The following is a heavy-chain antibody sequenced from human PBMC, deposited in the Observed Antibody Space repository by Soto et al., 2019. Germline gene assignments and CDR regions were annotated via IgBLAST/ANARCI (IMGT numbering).Heavy chain of an antibody. Sequence: QVQLVESGGGVVQPGRSLRLSCAASGFTFSNYGMHWVRQAPGKGLEWVIVISYDGNVAYYAYSVKGRFTISSDNSKNTLYLQMNSLRTEETAMYYCAKEGPITNWYFDYWGQGTLVNVPS. CDR3: AKEGPITNWYFDY. CDR1: GFTFSNYG. V-gene: IGHV3-30*18. D-gene: IGHD1-1*01. CDR2: ISYDGNVA. J-gene: IGHJ4*02.